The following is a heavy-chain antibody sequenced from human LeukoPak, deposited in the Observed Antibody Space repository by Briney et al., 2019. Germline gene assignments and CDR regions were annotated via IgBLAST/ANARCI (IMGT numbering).Heavy chain of an antibody. J-gene: IGHJ5*02. Sequence: SETLSLTCAVSGGSISSSNWWNWVRQPLGKGLEWIGEIYHSGSTYYNPSLKSRVTISIDKSKNQFSLKVTSVTAADTAVYYCARKDQYCSGGSCYSRGWFDPWGQGTLVTVSS. CDR2: IYHSGST. CDR1: GGSISSSNW. V-gene: IGHV4-4*02. CDR3: ARKDQYCSGGSCYSRGWFDP. D-gene: IGHD2-15*01.